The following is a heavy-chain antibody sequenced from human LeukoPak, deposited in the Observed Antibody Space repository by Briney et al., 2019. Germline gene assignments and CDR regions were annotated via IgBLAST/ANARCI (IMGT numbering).Heavy chain of an antibody. CDR2: IYHSGST. CDR3: ASSTSGGYTYGTDY. CDR1: GVSIDSGNW. D-gene: IGHD5-18*01. J-gene: IGHJ4*02. V-gene: IGHV4-4*02. Sequence: NPSETLSLTCAVSGVSIDSGNWWIWVRQPPGKGLEWIGEIYHSGSTKYNPSLKSRVTISVDKSKNQFSLRLSSVTAADTAVYYCASSTSGGYTYGTDYWGQGTLVTVSS.